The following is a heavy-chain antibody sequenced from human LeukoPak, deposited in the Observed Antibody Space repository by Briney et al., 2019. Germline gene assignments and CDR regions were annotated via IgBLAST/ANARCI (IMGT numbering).Heavy chain of an antibody. D-gene: IGHD3-22*01. CDR3: ARSYDSSGYYYY. Sequence: ASVKVSCKASGYTFTGYYMHWVRQAPGQGLEWMGWISAYNGNTNYAQKLQGRVTMTTDTSTSTAYMELRSLRSDDTAVYYCARSYDSSGYYYYWGQGTLVTVSS. CDR2: ISAYNGNT. J-gene: IGHJ4*02. V-gene: IGHV1-18*04. CDR1: GYTFTGYY.